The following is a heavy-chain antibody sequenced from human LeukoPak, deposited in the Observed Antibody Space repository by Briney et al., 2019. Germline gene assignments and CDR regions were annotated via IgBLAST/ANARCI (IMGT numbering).Heavy chain of an antibody. D-gene: IGHD2-21*02. V-gene: IGHV1-69*13. Sequence: SVKVSCKASGGTFSSYAINWVRQAPGQGLEWMGGIIPIFGTANYAQKFQGRVTITADESTSTAYMELSSLRSEDTAVYYCARETYCGGDCYPLGPHFDAFDIWGQGTMVTVSS. J-gene: IGHJ3*02. CDR2: IIPIFGTA. CDR1: GGTFSSYA. CDR3: ARETYCGGDCYPLGPHFDAFDI.